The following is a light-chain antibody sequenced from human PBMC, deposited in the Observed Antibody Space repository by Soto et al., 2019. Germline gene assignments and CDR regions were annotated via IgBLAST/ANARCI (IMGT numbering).Light chain of an antibody. CDR2: GTS. J-gene: IGKJ1*01. CDR1: QSVSSSY. CDR3: QHYNYWLRT. Sequence: IVLKLSSGTLSLYNGERATLSCRASQSVSSSYLAWYHQKPGQAPRLLIYGTSSRATGIPHRFSGSGSGTDFPLTISSLQSEDFTVYYCQHYNYWLRTFGQVTKVDI. V-gene: IGKV3-20*01.